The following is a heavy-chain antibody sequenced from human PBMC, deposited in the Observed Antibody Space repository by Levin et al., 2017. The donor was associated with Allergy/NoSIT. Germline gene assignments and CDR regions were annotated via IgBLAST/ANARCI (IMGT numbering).Heavy chain of an antibody. CDR2: TSSDGRNN. CDR3: ARELSFNTDTNNWSGSHY. D-gene: IGHD1-1*01. J-gene: IGHJ4*02. V-gene: IGHV3-30*04. Sequence: GGSLRLSCVASGFTFNTYTMHWVRQAPGKGLEWVAVTSSDGRNNYYAESVKGRFTISRDNSKTTLYLQMTSLRPEDTAMYHCARELSFNTDTNNWSGSHYWGQGTLVTVSS. CDR1: GFTFNTYT.